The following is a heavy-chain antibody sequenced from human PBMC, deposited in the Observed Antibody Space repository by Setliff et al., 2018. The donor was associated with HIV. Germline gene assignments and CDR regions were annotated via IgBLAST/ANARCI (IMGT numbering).Heavy chain of an antibody. CDR3: AREIPYSYGGRGHPL. V-gene: IGHV4-31*03. J-gene: IGHJ4*02. CDR1: GDSISSGGSY. Sequence: PSETLSLTCTVTGDSISSGGSYWNWIRQHPGKGLEWVGYIFHGGSTYYNPSLKSRVTISVDTSKNQFSLKLSSVTAADTAVYYCAREIPYSYGGRGHPLWGQGTLVTVSS. CDR2: IFHGGST. D-gene: IGHD3-22*01.